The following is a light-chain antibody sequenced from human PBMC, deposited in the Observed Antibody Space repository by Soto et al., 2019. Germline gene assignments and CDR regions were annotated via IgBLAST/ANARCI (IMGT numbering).Light chain of an antibody. CDR3: SSYTSSNTFV. CDR2: HVT. Sequence: QSVLTQPASVSGSPGQSITISCTGTSSDVDSYTYVSLYLQHPYIFPKLMVYHVTNLPSGVSCRFSGSKSGNTASLTISGLQAEDEAVYYCSSYTSSNTFVFGTGTKVTVL. V-gene: IGLV2-14*01. J-gene: IGLJ1*01. CDR1: SSDVDSYTY.